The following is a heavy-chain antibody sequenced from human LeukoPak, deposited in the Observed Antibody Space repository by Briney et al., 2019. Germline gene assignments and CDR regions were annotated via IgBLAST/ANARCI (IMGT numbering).Heavy chain of an antibody. D-gene: IGHD2-2*01. CDR1: GYTFTGYY. V-gene: IGHV1-2*06. Sequence: ASVKVSCKASGYTFTGYYMHWVRQAPGQGLEWMGRINPNSGGTNYAQKFQGRVTMTRDTSISTAYMELGRLRSDDTAVYYCASRPHSSTSSMAGGELDYWGQGTLVTVSS. CDR3: ASRPHSSTSSMAGGELDY. J-gene: IGHJ4*02. CDR2: INPNSGGT.